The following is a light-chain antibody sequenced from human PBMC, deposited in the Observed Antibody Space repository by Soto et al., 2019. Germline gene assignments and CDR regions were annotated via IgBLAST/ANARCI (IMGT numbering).Light chain of an antibody. CDR2: DAS. V-gene: IGKV1-5*01. Sequence: DIQMTQSPSTLSASVGDRVTITCRASQSISSWLAWYQQTPGKAPKLLIYDASSLESGVPSRFSGSGSGTEFTPTISSLQPDDFATYYCQQYNSYPWTFGQGTKVEIK. CDR1: QSISSW. CDR3: QQYNSYPWT. J-gene: IGKJ1*01.